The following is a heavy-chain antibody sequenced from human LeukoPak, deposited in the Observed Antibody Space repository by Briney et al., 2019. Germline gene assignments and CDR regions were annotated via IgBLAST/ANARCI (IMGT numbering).Heavy chain of an antibody. J-gene: IGHJ3*02. D-gene: IGHD6-13*01. Sequence: GGSLRLSCAASGFTFSSYGMSWVRQAPGKGLEWVANMNQDGNEKYYVGSVKGRFTISRDNAENSLYLQMNSLRAEDTAVYYCARDHSSSWYRNGGAFDIWGQGTMVTVSS. V-gene: IGHV3-7*03. CDR2: MNQDGNEK. CDR1: GFTFSSYG. CDR3: ARDHSSSWYRNGGAFDI.